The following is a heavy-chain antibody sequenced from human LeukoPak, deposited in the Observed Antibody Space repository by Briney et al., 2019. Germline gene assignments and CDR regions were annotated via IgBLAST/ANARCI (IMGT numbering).Heavy chain of an antibody. J-gene: IGHJ4*02. CDR1: GGSISSYY. D-gene: IGHD3-9*01. CDR2: IYYSGST. V-gene: IGHV4-59*08. Sequence: PSETLSLTCTVSGGSISSYYWSWIRQPPGKGLEWIGYIYYSGSTNYNPSLKSRVTISVDTSKNQFSLKLSSVTAADTAVYYCARSRILTGYYYFDYWGQGTLVTVSS. CDR3: ARSRILTGYYYFDY.